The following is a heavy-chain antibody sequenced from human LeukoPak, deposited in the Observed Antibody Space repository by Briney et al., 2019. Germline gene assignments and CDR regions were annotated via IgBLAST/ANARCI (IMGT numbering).Heavy chain of an antibody. CDR3: ARDQVGNTYWDY. CDR1: GFTFSSYA. J-gene: IGHJ4*02. D-gene: IGHD1-26*01. Sequence: GGSLRLSCAASGFTFSSYAMSWVRQAPGKGLEWVSAISGSGDASYYAESLKGRFTISRDNSKNTLYLQMNSLRAEDTAVYYCARDQVGNTYWDYWGQGTLVAVSS. CDR2: ISGSGDAS. V-gene: IGHV3-23*01.